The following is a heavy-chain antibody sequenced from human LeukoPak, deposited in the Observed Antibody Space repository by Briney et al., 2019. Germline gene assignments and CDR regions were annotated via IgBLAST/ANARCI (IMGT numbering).Heavy chain of an antibody. J-gene: IGHJ4*02. CDR1: GFTFSSYA. Sequence: PGGSLRLSCAASGFTFSSYAVSWVRQAPGKELEWVSSISGSGGSTYSADSVKGRFTISRDNSKNTLYLQMNSLRAEDTALYYCAKDRSCTNDICHGDFDYWGQGTLVTVSS. CDR3: AKDRSCTNDICHGDFDY. D-gene: IGHD2-8*01. V-gene: IGHV3-23*01. CDR2: ISGSGGST.